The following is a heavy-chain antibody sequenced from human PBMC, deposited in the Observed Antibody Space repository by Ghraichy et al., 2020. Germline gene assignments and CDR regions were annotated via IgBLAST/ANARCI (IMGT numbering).Heavy chain of an antibody. CDR1: GYRLKTYN. CDR3: ARDFPPPGWYTTGPGDY. Sequence: ASVKVSCKASGYRLKTYNIHWVRQAPGQRLEWMGWINAGNGNTKYSQKFQGRVTITRDTSANTAYMELSNLRSEDTAVYYCARDFPPPGWYTTGPGDYWGQGTLVTVSS. V-gene: IGHV1-3*01. D-gene: IGHD6-19*01. CDR2: INAGNGNT. J-gene: IGHJ4*02.